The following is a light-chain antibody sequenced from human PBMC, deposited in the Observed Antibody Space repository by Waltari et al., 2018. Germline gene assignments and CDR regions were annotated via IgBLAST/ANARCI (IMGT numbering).Light chain of an antibody. CDR3: QKYDFLPAT. CDR2: HAS. V-gene: IGKV3-20*01. J-gene: IGKJ1*01. CDR1: QGVGKD. Sequence: EIVLTQSPGTLSLSPGERATLPCRARQGVGKDLAWYQQRPGQAPRLLLYHASIRAAGIPDRFSGSGYGTDFSLTISRLEPEDFAVYYCQKYDFLPATFGQGTTVEIK.